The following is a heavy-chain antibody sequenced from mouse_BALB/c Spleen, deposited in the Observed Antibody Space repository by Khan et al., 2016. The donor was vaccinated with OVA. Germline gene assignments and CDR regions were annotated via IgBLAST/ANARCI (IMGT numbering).Heavy chain of an antibody. CDR1: GYSITSGYA. D-gene: IGHD1-1*01. J-gene: IGHJ2*01. Sequence: EVQLVESGPGLVKPSQSLSLTCTVTGYSITSGYAWYWIRQFPGNKLEWMGYISYSGVTSYTPSLKSRISITRDTSKNQFFLQLNSVTTEDTATYYCARGNYYGYYFDYWGQGTTLTVSS. CDR3: ARGNYYGYYFDY. V-gene: IGHV3-2*02. CDR2: ISYSGVT.